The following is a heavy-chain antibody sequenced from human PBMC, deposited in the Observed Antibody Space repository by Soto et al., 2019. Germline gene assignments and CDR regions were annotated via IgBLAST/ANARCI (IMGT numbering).Heavy chain of an antibody. V-gene: IGHV1-69*01. Sequence: QVQLVQSGAEVKKPGSSVKVSCKASGGTFSSYAISWVRQAPGQGLEWMGGIIPIFGTANYAQKFQGRVTITADESASTAYMELSSLRSEDRAVYYCARPPPGTVNYWYFDLWGRGTLVTVSS. D-gene: IGHD4-4*01. CDR3: ARPPPGTVNYWYFDL. CDR1: GGTFSSYA. CDR2: IIPIFGTA. J-gene: IGHJ2*01.